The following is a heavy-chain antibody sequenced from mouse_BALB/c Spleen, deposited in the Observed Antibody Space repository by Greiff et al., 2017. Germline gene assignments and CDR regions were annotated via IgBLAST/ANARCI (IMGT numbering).Heavy chain of an antibody. Sequence: EVQGVESGGDLVKPGGSLKLSCAASGFTFSSYGMSWVRQTPDKRLEWVATISSGGSYTYYPDSVKGRFTISRDNAKNTLYLQMSSLRSEDTAMYYCARFYDYDDPFAYWGQGTLVTVSA. D-gene: IGHD2-4*01. CDR1: GFTFSSYG. CDR3: ARFYDYDDPFAY. J-gene: IGHJ3*01. V-gene: IGHV5-6*01. CDR2: ISSGGSYT.